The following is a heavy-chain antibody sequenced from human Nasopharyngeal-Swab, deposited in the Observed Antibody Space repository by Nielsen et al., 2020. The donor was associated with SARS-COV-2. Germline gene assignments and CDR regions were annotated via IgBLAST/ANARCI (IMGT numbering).Heavy chain of an antibody. J-gene: IGHJ4*02. CDR2: ITSSSGII. CDR3: ASAHRAYGDSGCYPLDY. Sequence: VREAPGKGLEWVSYITSSSGIIYYADSVKGRFTISRDNAKNLLYLQMNSLRAEDTAVYYCASAHRAYGDSGCYPLDYWGKGTLVTVSS. D-gene: IGHD3-22*01. V-gene: IGHV3-48*04.